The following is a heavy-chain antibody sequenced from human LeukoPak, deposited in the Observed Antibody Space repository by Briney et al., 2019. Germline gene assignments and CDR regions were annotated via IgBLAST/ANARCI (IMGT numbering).Heavy chain of an antibody. V-gene: IGHV4-39*07. CDR1: GVSTSSGTYY. CDR2: IHYSGTT. J-gene: IGHJ5*02. Sequence: SETLSLTCTVSGVSTSSGTYYWRWIRQPPGKGLEWIGSIHYSGTTYYNPSLKSRVTISIDTSKNQFSLRLRSVSAADTAVYYCARGTPYNPWGQGTLVTVSS. D-gene: IGHD4-11*01. CDR3: ARGTPYNP.